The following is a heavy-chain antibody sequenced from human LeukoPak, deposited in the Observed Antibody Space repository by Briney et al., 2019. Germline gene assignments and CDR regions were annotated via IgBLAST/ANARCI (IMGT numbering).Heavy chain of an antibody. J-gene: IGHJ3*02. CDR1: GGTFSSYA. CDR3: VRVPGRGYSGYDPFDI. V-gene: IGHV1-69*05. CDR2: IIPIFGTA. D-gene: IGHD5-12*01. Sequence: ASVKVSCKASGGTFSSYAISWVRQAPGQGLEWMGGIIPIFGTANYAQKFQGRVTMTRDTSTGTAYMELSSLRSEDTAVYYCVRVPGRGYSGYDPFDIWGQGTMVTVSS.